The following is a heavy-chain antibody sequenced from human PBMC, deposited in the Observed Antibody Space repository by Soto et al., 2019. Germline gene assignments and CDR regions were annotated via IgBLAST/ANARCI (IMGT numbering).Heavy chain of an antibody. V-gene: IGHV3-23*01. CDR3: ARTCSGCSCYERFIYYYYYGMDV. J-gene: IGHJ6*02. CDR1: GFTFSSYA. CDR2: ISGGGGST. Sequence: PGGSLRLSCAASGFTFSSYAMSWVRQAPGKGLEWVSPISGGGGSTYYADSVKGRFTISRDNAKNTLYLQMNSLRAEDTAVYYCARTCSGCSCYERFIYYYYYGMDVWGQGTTLTVFS. D-gene: IGHD2-15*01.